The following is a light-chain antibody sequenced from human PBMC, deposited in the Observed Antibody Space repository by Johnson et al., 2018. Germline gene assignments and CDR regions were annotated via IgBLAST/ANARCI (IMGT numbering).Light chain of an antibody. J-gene: IGLJ1*01. CDR1: SSNIGNHY. Sequence: QSVLTQPPSVSAAPGQKVTISCSGSSSNIGNHYVSWYQQLPGTATKLLIYDHTKRPSGIPDRFSGSKSGTSATLGITGLTTGAEADYYSGTWDSSLSAGSVYETGTKVTVL. V-gene: IGLV1-51*01. CDR2: DHT. CDR3: GTWDSSLSAGSV.